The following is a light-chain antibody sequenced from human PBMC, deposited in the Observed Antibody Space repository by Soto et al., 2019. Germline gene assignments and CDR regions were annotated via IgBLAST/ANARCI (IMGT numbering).Light chain of an antibody. V-gene: IGKV1-27*01. CDR2: SAS. Sequence: DIQMTQSPSSLSASVGDRVTITCRASQDISVYLAWYQQKPRKVPKLLLYSASTLQSGVPSRFIGSGSGTDFTLTISSLQPEDVATYYCQKFNTAPLTFGQGTRLEIK. CDR1: QDISVY. J-gene: IGKJ5*01. CDR3: QKFNTAPLT.